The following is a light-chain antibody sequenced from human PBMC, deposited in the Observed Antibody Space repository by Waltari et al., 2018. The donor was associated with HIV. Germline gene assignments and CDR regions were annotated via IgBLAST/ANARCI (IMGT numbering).Light chain of an antibody. Sequence: SYELTQPPSVSVSPGQTASITCSGAKLGDQYACWYQQKPGQSPVLVIYQDSKRPSGIPERFSGANSGNTATLTISGTQSMDEADYYCQAWDSSTVVFGTGTKVTVL. V-gene: IGLV3-1*01. J-gene: IGLJ1*01. CDR3: QAWDSSTVV. CDR2: QDS. CDR1: KLGDQY.